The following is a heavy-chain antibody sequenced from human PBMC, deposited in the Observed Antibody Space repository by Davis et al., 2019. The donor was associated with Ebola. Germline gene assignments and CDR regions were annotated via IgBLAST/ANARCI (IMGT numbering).Heavy chain of an antibody. D-gene: IGHD2-2*01. J-gene: IGHJ5*02. CDR1: GFTFSDYY. CDR2: ISSSGSTI. CDR3: ARDLLPAAAIFDP. Sequence: GGSLRLSCAASGFTFSDYYMSWIRQAPGKGLEWVSYISSSGSTIYYADPVKGRFTISRANAKNSLYLQMNSLRAEDTAVYYCARDLLPAAAIFDPWGQGTLVTVSS. V-gene: IGHV3-11*01.